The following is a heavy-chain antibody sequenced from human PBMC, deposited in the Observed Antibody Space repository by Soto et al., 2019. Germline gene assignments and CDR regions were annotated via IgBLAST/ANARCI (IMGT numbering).Heavy chain of an antibody. CDR1: GGSIRSNNW. D-gene: IGHD5-18*01. V-gene: IGHV4-4*02. CDR2: IYQSGSP. CDR3: AREEGYSYGYMDH. J-gene: IGHJ4*02. Sequence: QVQLQESGPGLVKPSGTLSLTCAVSGGSIRSNNWWSWVRQSPGKGLEWIGEIYQSGSPNYNPSLTRRATISVDKSKHQFSLKLSSVTAADTAVYYCAREEGYSYGYMDHWGQGTLVTVSS.